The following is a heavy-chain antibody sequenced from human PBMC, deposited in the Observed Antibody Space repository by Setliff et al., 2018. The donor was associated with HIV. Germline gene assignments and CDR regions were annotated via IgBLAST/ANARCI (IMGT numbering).Heavy chain of an antibody. Sequence: PGGSLRLSCAASGFTFSTYWMNWVRQAPGKGLVWVSRINSDGSSTGHADSVKGRFTISRDNAKNTVFLQMNSLKAEDTAVYYCARAYNVYDYRSDSSGYDYWGQGTLVTVSS. J-gene: IGHJ4*02. D-gene: IGHD3-22*01. CDR3: ARAYNVYDYRSDSSGYDY. CDR2: INSDGSST. V-gene: IGHV3-74*01. CDR1: GFTFSTYW.